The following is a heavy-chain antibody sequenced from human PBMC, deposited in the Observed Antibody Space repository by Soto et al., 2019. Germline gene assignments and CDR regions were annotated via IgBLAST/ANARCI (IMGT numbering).Heavy chain of an antibody. CDR1: GGSFSGYY. J-gene: IGHJ3*02. CDR2: INHSGST. V-gene: IGHV4-34*01. CDR3: ARGGYCTNGVCYQAHKPHAFDI. D-gene: IGHD2-8*01. Sequence: QVQLQQWGAGLLKPSETLSLTCAVYGGSFSGYYWSWIRQPPGKGLEWIGEINHSGSTNYNPSLKSRVTISVDTSKTQCSLKLSSVTAADTAVYYCARGGYCTNGVCYQAHKPHAFDIWGQGTMVTVSS.